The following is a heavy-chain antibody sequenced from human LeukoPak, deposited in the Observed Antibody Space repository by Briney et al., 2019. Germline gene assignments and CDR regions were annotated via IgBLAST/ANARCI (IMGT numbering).Heavy chain of an antibody. D-gene: IGHD6-19*01. CDR1: GFTFSSYA. Sequence: GGSLRLSCAASGFTFSSYAMSWVRQAPGRGLEWVSAISGSGGSTYYADSVKGRFTISRDNSKNTLYLQMNSLRAEDTAVYYCVSPKYSSAWFIDYWGQGTLVTVSS. J-gene: IGHJ4*02. CDR3: VSPKYSSAWFIDY. CDR2: ISGSGGST. V-gene: IGHV3-23*01.